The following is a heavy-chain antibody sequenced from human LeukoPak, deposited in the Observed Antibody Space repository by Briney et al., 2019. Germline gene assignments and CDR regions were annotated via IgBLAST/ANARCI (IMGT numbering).Heavy chain of an antibody. J-gene: IGHJ4*02. CDR3: AVVVPAAINLPFDY. V-gene: IGHV3-48*02. D-gene: IGHD2-2*01. CDR2: VSSSSSTI. CDR1: GFTFSSYS. Sequence: GGSLRLSCAASGFTFSSYSMNWVRQAPGKGLEWVSYVSSSSSTIYYADSVKGRFTISRDNAKNSLYLQMNSLRDEDTAVYYCAVVVPAAINLPFDYWGQGTLVTVSS.